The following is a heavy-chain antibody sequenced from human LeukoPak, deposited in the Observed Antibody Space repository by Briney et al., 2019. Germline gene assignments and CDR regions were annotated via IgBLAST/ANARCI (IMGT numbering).Heavy chain of an antibody. D-gene: IGHD3-3*01. Sequence: GGSLRLSCAASGFTFSTYGMHWVRQAPGKGLEWVSLIYYDGSNENYADSVKGRFTITRDNSKNTLYLQMNSLRAEDTAVYYCARLRFYGMDVWGQGTTVTVSS. CDR1: GFTFSTYG. J-gene: IGHJ6*02. V-gene: IGHV3-33*01. CDR2: IYYDGSNE. CDR3: ARLRFYGMDV.